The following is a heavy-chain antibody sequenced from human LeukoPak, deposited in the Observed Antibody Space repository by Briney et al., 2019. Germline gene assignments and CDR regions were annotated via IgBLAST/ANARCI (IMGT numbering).Heavy chain of an antibody. CDR3: ARAEVDDSSGYYWGDYFDY. D-gene: IGHD3-22*01. Sequence: TSETLSLTCTVSGGSISSSSYYWGWIRQPPGKGLEWIGSIYYSGSTYYNPSLKSRVTISVDTSKNQFSLKLSSVTAADTAVYYCARAEVDDSSGYYWGDYFDYWGQGTLVTVSS. CDR1: GGSISSSSYY. CDR2: IYYSGST. J-gene: IGHJ4*02. V-gene: IGHV4-39*07.